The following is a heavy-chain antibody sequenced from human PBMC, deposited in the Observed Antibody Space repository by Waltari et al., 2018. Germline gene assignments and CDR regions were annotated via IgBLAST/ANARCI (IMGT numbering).Heavy chain of an antibody. Sequence: EVQLLESGGGLVQPGGSLRFSCTASGSTFSSFSMSWVRQAPGEGLELVSSIGISGANTYYATSVKDRFTVSIDNSKTPVYLQINSLRAEDTATYYCVKDRPNWPIDSWGQGTLVTVSS. CDR2: IGISGANT. J-gene: IGHJ4*02. CDR1: GSTFSSFS. D-gene: IGHD1-1*01. CDR3: VKDRPNWPIDS. V-gene: IGHV3-23*01.